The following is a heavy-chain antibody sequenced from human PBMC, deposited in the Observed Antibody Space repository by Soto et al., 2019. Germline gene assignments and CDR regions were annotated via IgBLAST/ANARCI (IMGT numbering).Heavy chain of an antibody. CDR3: ARGVLYYYDSSGYPHWFDP. J-gene: IGHJ5*02. Sequence: EQQLLESGGGLVQPGGSRRLSCAASGFFFGTYVMSWVRQAPGKGLEWVSAISSSGGGKFYADSVEGRFAISRDNSKDTLYLQMNSLRAEDTAVYYCARGVLYYYDSSGYPHWFDPWGQGTLVIVSS. V-gene: IGHV3-23*01. D-gene: IGHD3-22*01. CDR1: GFFFGTYV. CDR2: ISSSGGGK.